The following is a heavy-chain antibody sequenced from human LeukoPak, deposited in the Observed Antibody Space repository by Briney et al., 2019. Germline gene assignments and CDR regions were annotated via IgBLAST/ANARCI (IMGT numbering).Heavy chain of an antibody. CDR2: INPKTGGR. J-gene: IGHJ3*02. V-gene: IGHV1-2*02. CDR1: GYSFTVYY. CDR3: ATSTLGADGFDI. D-gene: IGHD3-16*01. Sequence: ASVTVSCKASGYSFTVYYMHWMRQAPGQGLEWMGWINPKTGGRNNAHKFQGRVTMTRDTSISTAYMELSRLGSDDTALYYCATSTLGADGFDIWGQGTMVTVSS.